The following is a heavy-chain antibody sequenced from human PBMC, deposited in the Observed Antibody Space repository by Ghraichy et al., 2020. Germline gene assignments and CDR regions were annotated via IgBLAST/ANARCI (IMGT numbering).Heavy chain of an antibody. D-gene: IGHD1-26*01. CDR2: IKQDGSEQ. V-gene: IGHV3-7*03. J-gene: IGHJ3*02. Sequence: LSLTCAASGFTFRSYWMTWVRQAPGKGLEWVANIKQDGSEQYYVDSVKGRFTISRDNSKNSLYLQMNSLRAEDTAVYYCVRYSGTYYACDIWGQGTMVTVSS. CDR3: VRYSGTYYACDI. CDR1: GFTFRSYW.